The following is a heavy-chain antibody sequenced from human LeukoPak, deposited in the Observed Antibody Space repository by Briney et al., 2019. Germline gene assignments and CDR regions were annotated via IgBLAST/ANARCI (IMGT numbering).Heavy chain of an antibody. D-gene: IGHD1-26*01. J-gene: IGHJ3*02. V-gene: IGHV3-53*01. CDR2: IYSGGST. CDR1: GFTVSSNY. CDR3: ARSRYSGSYYANYAFDI. Sequence: GGSLRLSCAASGFTVSSNYMSWVRQAPGKGLEWVSVIYSGGSTYYADSVKGRFTISRDNSKNTLYLQMNSLRAEDTAVYYCARSRYSGSYYANYAFDIWGQGTMVTVSS.